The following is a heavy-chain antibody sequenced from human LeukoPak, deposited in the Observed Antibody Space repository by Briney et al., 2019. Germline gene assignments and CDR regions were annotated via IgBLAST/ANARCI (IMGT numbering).Heavy chain of an antibody. CDR3: ARLAVCGGDCFSGGVDFDY. J-gene: IGHJ4*02. D-gene: IGHD2-21*02. V-gene: IGHV3-7*05. CDR2: IKQDGSEK. CDR1: GFTFSSFW. Sequence: PGGSLRLSCAASGFTFSSFWMNWVRQAPGKGLEWVANIKQDGSEKPYVDSVKGRFTISRDNAKNSLYLQMNSLRAEDTAVYYCARLAVCGGDCFSGGVDFDYWGQGTLVTVSS.